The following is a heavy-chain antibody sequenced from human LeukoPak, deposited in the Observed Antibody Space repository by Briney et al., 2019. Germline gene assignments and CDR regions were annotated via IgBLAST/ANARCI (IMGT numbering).Heavy chain of an antibody. J-gene: IGHJ3*02. V-gene: IGHV4-34*01. CDR3: ARHRQRSGGFFGSGHDAFDI. D-gene: IGHD2-15*01. Sequence: SETLSLTCAVYGGSFTGYYWTWIRQPPGKGLEWLGELNIIESTNYNPSLKSRVSISVDTSKNQFSLNLSSVTVADTAAYYCARHRQRSGGFFGSGHDAFDIWGQGTMVTVSS. CDR1: GGSFTGYY. CDR2: LNIIEST.